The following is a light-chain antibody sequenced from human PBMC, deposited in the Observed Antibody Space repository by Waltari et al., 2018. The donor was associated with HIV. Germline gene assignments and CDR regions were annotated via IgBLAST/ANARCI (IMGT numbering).Light chain of an antibody. V-gene: IGKV1-5*03. CDR3: QQYSSRPNA. Sequence: DIQMTQFPSTLSASVGDRVTITCSASPRVNSWLAWDQQKPGKAPKLLISKASILESGVPSRFSGSGSGTDFTLSISGLQPDDFATYYCQQYSSRPNAFGQGTRVDIK. CDR1: PRVNSW. J-gene: IGKJ2*01. CDR2: KAS.